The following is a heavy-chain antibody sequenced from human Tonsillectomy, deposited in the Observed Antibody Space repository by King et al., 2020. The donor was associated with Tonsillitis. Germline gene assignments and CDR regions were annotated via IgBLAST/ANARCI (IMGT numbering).Heavy chain of an antibody. CDR3: AKDLDYGGNSYFDY. Sequence: VQLVESGGGLVQPGGSLRLSCAASGFTFSSYAMSWVRQAPGKGLEWVSSISGSGGSTFYADSVQGRFTISRDNSKNTLYLQMNSLRAEDTAVYYCAKDLDYGGNSYFDYWGQGTLVTVSS. CDR2: ISGSGGST. CDR1: GFTFSSYA. D-gene: IGHD4-23*01. J-gene: IGHJ4*02. V-gene: IGHV3-23*04.